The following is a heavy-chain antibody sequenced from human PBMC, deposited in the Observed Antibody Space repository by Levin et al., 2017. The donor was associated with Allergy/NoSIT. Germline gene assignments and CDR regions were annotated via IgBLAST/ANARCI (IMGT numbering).Heavy chain of an antibody. CDR3: ARGFYFDF. CDR2: INQDGSEK. Sequence: PGESLKISCVASGFTFSSYWMNWVRQAPGKGLEWMANINQDGSEKYYVDSVKGRFTISRDNAKNSLYLQMHTLRAEDTAVYYCARGFYFDFWGQGALATVSS. J-gene: IGHJ4*02. CDR1: GFTFSSYW. V-gene: IGHV3-7*01.